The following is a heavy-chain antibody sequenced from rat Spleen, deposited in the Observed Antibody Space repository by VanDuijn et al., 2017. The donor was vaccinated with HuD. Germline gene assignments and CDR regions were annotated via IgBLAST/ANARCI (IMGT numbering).Heavy chain of an antibody. CDR1: GFTFSNYY. V-gene: IGHV5-25*01. J-gene: IGHJ3*01. CDR2: ITTSGDNT. D-gene: IGHD1-11*01. CDR3: TRGLNYVGYSGGSHWFAY. Sequence: EVQLVESGGGLVQPGRSMKLSCAASGFTFSNYYMAWVRQAPTKGLEWVASITTSGDNTYYRDSVKGRFTISRDNAKNTQYLQMDSLRSEDTATYYCTRGLNYVGYSGGSHWFAYWGQGTLVTVSS.